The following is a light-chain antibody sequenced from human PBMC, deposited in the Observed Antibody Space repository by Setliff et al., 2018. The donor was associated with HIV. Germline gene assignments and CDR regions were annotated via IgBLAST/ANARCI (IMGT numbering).Light chain of an antibody. CDR2: STK. CDR3: MLYMGSGIYV. CDR1: SGSVSTNYY. J-gene: IGLJ1*01. Sequence: QTVVTQEPSFSVSPGGTVTLTCGLSSGSVSTNYYPIWYQQTPGQAPRTLIYSTKTRYSGVPDRFSGSILRNKAALTITGAQADDESYYYCMLYMGSGIYVFGTGTKVTVL. V-gene: IGLV8-61*01.